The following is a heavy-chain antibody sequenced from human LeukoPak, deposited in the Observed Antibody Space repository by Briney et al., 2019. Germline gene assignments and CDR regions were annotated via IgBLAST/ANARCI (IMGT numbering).Heavy chain of an antibody. CDR1: GGTFSTSS. CDR2: VIHVLGVV. V-gene: IGHV1-69*04. D-gene: IGHD5-24*01. CDR3: AKDREMATGGFDI. Sequence: SVKVSCKASGGTFSTSSISWVRQAPGQGLEWMGRVIHVLGVVNYAQKFQGRVTITVDISTSTAYMELNSLRYEDTAVYYCAKDREMATGGFDIWGQGTMVTVYS. J-gene: IGHJ3*02.